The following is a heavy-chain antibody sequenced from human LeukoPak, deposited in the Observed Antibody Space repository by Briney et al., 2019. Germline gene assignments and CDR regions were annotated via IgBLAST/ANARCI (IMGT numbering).Heavy chain of an antibody. V-gene: IGHV4-39*01. D-gene: IGHD5-12*01. Sequence: SETLSLTCTVSGGSISSSYYWGWIRQPPGKGLEWIGSIYYSGSTYYNPSLKSRVTISVDTSKNQFSLKLSSVTAADTAVYYCARKRGYSGYDYHNWFDPWGQGTLVTVSS. CDR3: ARKRGYSGYDYHNWFDP. CDR1: GGSISSSYY. J-gene: IGHJ5*02. CDR2: IYYSGST.